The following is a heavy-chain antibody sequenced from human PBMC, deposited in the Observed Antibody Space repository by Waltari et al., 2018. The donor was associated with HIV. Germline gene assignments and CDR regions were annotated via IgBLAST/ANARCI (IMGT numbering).Heavy chain of an antibody. Sequence: EVQLVESGGGLVQPGGSLRLSCAASGFTFSSYWTHCVRPAPGKGLGWVSRINSDGSSTSYADSVKGRFTISRDNAKNTLYLQMNSLRAEDTAVYYCARAGRDGKLPPDYWGQGTLVTVSS. V-gene: IGHV3-74*01. CDR3: ARAGRDGKLPPDY. D-gene: IGHD1-7*01. CDR2: INSDGSST. CDR1: GFTFSSYW. J-gene: IGHJ4*02.